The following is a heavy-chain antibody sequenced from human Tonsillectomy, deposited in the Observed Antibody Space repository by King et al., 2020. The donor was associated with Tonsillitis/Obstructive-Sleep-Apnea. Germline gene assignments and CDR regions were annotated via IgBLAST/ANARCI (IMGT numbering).Heavy chain of an antibody. D-gene: IGHD3-22*01. CDR2: IHYTGDI. CDR3: ARVVQSSGYYYSGDFYGMDV. Sequence: VQLVESGPGLVKPSETLSLTCNVAGVSITAYYWSWIRQSPGKGLEWIGNIHYTGDINYNPSLKSRVSTSVNASKNQFSLHLRSVTAADTAVYYCARVVQSSGYYYSGDFYGMDVWGPGPTVTVSS. CDR1: GVSITAYY. V-gene: IGHV4-59*01. J-gene: IGHJ6*02.